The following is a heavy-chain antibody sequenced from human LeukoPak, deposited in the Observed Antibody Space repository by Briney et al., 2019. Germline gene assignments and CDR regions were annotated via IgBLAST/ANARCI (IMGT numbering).Heavy chain of an antibody. V-gene: IGHV4-34*01. CDR3: ARGTSGWFDP. Sequence: PSETLSLTCAVYGGSFSGYYWSWIRQPPGKGLEWIGEINHSGSTNYNPSLKSRVTLSVDTSKNQFSLKLSSVTAADTAVYYCARGTSGWFDPWGQGTLVTVSS. CDR1: GGSFSGYY. J-gene: IGHJ5*02. D-gene: IGHD6-25*01. CDR2: INHSGST.